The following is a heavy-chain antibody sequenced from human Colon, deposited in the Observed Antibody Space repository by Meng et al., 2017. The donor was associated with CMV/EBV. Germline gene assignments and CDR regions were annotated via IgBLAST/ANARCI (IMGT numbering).Heavy chain of an antibody. Sequence: GESLKISCAASGFTFDDFAMHWVRQGPGKGLEWVATIKEDGVEKFYVDSVKGRFTISRDNAKNSLYLQMNSLRDEDTAVYYCARDPCEYWGQGTLVTVSS. V-gene: IGHV3-7*01. CDR3: ARDPCEY. CDR1: GFTFDDFA. J-gene: IGHJ4*02. CDR2: IKEDGVEK.